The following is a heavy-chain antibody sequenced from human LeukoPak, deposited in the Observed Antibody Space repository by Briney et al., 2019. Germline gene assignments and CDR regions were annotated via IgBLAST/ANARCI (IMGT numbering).Heavy chain of an antibody. CDR3: AREWSYGDYVAFDI. Sequence: SVKVSCKASGGTFSSYAISWVRQAPGQGLEWMGRIIPILGIANYAQRFQGRVTITADKSTSTAYMELSSLRSEDTAVYYCAREWSYGDYVAFDIWGQGTMVTVSS. J-gene: IGHJ3*02. D-gene: IGHD4-17*01. V-gene: IGHV1-69*04. CDR2: IIPILGIA. CDR1: GGTFSSYA.